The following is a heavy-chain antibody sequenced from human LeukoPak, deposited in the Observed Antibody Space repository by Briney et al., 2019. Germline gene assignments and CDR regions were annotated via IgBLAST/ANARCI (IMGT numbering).Heavy chain of an antibody. J-gene: IGHJ4*02. D-gene: IGHD5-18*01. V-gene: IGHV4-59*01. CDR1: GGSISSYY. CDR3: ARVGYSYGFDY. CDR2: IYYGGNT. Sequence: SGTLSLTCTVSGGSISSYYWSWIRRPPGKKLEWIGYIYYGGNTNYNPSLKSRLTISIDTSKNQFSLKLRSVTAADTAVYFCARVGYSYGFDYWGQGTLVTVSS.